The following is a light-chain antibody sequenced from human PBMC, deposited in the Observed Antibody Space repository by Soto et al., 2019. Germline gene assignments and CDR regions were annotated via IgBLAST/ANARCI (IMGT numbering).Light chain of an antibody. J-gene: IGKJ3*01. CDR1: RSISTW. CDR2: DAS. CDR3: QQYKNYLT. V-gene: IGKV1-5*01. Sequence: DIQMTQSPSTLSASVGDRVTITCRASRSISTWLAWYQQKPGKAPKLLIYDASSLESGVPSRFSGSGSGTEFTLTISSLQPDDFATYYCQQYKNYLTFGPGTKVDIK.